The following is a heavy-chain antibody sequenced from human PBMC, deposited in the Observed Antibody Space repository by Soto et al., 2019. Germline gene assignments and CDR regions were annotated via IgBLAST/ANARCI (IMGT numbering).Heavy chain of an antibody. D-gene: IGHD1-7*01. CDR1: GGSISSGDYY. J-gene: IGHJ4*02. CDR2: IYYSGST. CDR3: ARGVVRNYVFDY. Sequence: PSETLSLTCTVSGGSISSGDYYWSWIRQPPGKGLEWIGYIYYSGSTYYNPSLKSRVTIPVDTSKNQFSLKLSSVTAADTAVYYCARGVVRNYVFDYWGQGTLVTVSS. V-gene: IGHV4-30-4*01.